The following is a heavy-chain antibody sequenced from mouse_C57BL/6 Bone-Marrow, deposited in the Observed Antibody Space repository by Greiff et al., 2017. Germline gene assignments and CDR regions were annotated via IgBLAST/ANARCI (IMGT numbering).Heavy chain of an antibody. CDR3: ARSSYCYGSRWYCDV. Sequence: QVQLQQSGAELVRPGASVKLSCKASGYTFTDYYINWVKQRPGQGLEWIARIYPGSGNTYYNEKFKGKATLTAEKSSSTAYMQLSSLTSEDSAVYFGARSSYCYGSRWYCDVWGTGTTVTVSS. CDR1: GYTFTDYY. D-gene: IGHD1-1*01. V-gene: IGHV1-76*01. CDR2: IYPGSGNT. J-gene: IGHJ1*03.